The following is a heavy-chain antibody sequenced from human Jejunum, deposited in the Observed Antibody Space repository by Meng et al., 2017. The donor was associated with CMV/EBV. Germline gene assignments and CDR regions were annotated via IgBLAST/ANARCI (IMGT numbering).Heavy chain of an antibody. J-gene: IGHJ3*01. V-gene: IGHV3-23*01. Sequence: GFTFTTYAMAWVRQSPGKGLEWVSTISGGGGSTKNADSVKGRFTISRDNPKNTVYLQMDSLRAEDTAVYYCAKGRSTNWYDAFDVWGQGTVVTVSS. CDR3: AKGRSTNWYDAFDV. D-gene: IGHD1-1*01. CDR1: GFTFTTYA. CDR2: ISGGGGST.